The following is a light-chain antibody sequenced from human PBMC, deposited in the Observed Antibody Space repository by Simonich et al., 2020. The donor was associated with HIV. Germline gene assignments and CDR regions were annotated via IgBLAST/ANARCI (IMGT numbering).Light chain of an antibody. V-gene: IGKV2-28*01. J-gene: IGKJ3*01. Sequence: DIVMTQSPLSLPVTPGEPASISCRSSQSLLHSNGHNYLDWYLQKPGQSPQLLIYLGSNLASGVPDRFSGMGSGTDFTLKISRVEAEDVGVYYCMQALQTPFTFGPGTKVDIK. CDR1: QSLLHSNGHNY. CDR2: LGS. CDR3: MQALQTPFT.